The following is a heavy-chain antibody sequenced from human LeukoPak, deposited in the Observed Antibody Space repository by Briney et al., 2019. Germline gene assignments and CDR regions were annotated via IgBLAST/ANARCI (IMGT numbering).Heavy chain of an antibody. CDR1: GGTFSSYA. V-gene: IGHV1-69*01. CDR2: IIPIFGTA. CDR3: ARGQADRLYGSGSYYFDY. J-gene: IGHJ4*02. Sequence: SVKVSCKASGGTFSSYAISWVRQAPGQGLEWMGGIIPIFGTANYAQKFQGRVTITVDESTSTAYMELSSLRSEDTAVYYCARGQADRLYGSGSYYFDYWGQGTLVTVSS. D-gene: IGHD3-10*01.